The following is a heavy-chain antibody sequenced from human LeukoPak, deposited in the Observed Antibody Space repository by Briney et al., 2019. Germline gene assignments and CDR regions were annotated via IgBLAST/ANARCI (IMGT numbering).Heavy chain of an antibody. J-gene: IGHJ4*02. V-gene: IGHV4-34*01. D-gene: IGHD2-2*01. CDR1: GGSFSGCY. CDR3: ARGGGYCSSTSCPPRY. CDR2: INHSGST. Sequence: SETLSLTCAVYGGSFSGCYWSWIRQPPGKGLEWIGEINHSGSTNYNPSLKSRVTISVDTSKNQFSLKLSSVTAADTAVYYCARGGGYCSSTSCPPRYWGQGTLVTVSS.